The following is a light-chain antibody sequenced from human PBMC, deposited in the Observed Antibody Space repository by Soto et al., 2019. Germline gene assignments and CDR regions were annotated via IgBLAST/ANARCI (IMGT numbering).Light chain of an antibody. CDR3: CSYAGSSTLGV. Sequence: QSVLTQPASVSGSPGQSITISCTGTSSDVGSYNLVSWYQQHPGKAPKLMIYEVTKRPSGVSNRFSGSKSGNTASLTISGLPAEDEADYSCCSYAGSSTLGVFGGGTKLTVL. J-gene: IGLJ3*02. CDR2: EVT. CDR1: SSDVGSYNL. V-gene: IGLV2-23*02.